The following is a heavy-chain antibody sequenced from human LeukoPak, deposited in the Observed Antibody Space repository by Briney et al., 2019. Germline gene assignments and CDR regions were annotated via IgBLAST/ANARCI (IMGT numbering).Heavy chain of an antibody. J-gene: IGHJ4*02. CDR2: IYYSGST. Sequence: KSSETLSLTCTVSGGSISSYYWSWIRQPPGMGLEWIGYIYYSGSTNYNPSLKSRVTISVDTSKNQFSLKLSSVTAADTAVYYCARGGWAAAGTAGGVYYFDYWGQGTLVTVSS. CDR3: ARGGWAAAGTAGGVYYFDY. CDR1: GGSISSYY. V-gene: IGHV4-59*01. D-gene: IGHD6-13*01.